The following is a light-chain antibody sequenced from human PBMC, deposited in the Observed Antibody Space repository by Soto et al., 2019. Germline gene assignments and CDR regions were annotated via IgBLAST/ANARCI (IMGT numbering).Light chain of an antibody. CDR1: QSISSW. CDR2: KAS. Sequence: DIPMTQSPSTLFASVGDRVTITCRASQSISSWLAWYQQKPGKAPKLLIYKASSLESGVPSRFSGSGSGTEFTLTISSLQPDDFATYSCQQYNSNPLTFGGGTKVEIK. CDR3: QQYNSNPLT. V-gene: IGKV1-5*03. J-gene: IGKJ4*01.